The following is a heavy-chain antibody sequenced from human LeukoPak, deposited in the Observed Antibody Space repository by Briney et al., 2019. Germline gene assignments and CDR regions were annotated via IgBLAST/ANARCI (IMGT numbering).Heavy chain of an antibody. Sequence: GGSLRLSCAASGFTFSSYAMHWVRQAPGKGLEWVAVISYDGSNKYYADSVKGRFTISRDNSKNTLYLQMNSLRAEDTAVYYCARDILPIAAAGTVFDYWGQGTLVTVSS. CDR2: ISYDGSNK. CDR3: ARDILPIAAAGTVFDY. V-gene: IGHV3-30-3*01. D-gene: IGHD6-13*01. CDR1: GFTFSSYA. J-gene: IGHJ4*02.